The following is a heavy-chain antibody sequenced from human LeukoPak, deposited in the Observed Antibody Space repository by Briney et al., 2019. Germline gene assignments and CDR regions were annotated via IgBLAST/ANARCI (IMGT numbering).Heavy chain of an antibody. Sequence: SGTLSHTCAVSGGSISSSNWWSWVRQPPGKGLEWIGEIYHSGSTNYNPSLKSRVTISVDKSKNQFSLKLSSVTAADTAVYYCARAHYDILTGYYHFDYWGQGTLVTVSS. CDR3: ARAHYDILTGYYHFDY. CDR2: IYHSGST. J-gene: IGHJ4*02. D-gene: IGHD3-9*01. V-gene: IGHV4-4*02. CDR1: GGSISSSNW.